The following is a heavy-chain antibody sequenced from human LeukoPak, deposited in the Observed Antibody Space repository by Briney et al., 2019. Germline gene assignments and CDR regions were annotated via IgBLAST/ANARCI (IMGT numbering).Heavy chain of an antibody. CDR2: INHSGST. D-gene: IGHD3-3*01. CDR1: GGSLSGYY. Sequence: PSETLSLTCAVYGGSLSGYYWSWIRQPPGKGLEWIGEINHSGSTNYNPSLKSRVTISVDTSKNQFSLKLSSVAAADTAVYYCARARRYYDFWSGPESWFDPWGQGTLVTVSS. J-gene: IGHJ5*02. V-gene: IGHV4-34*01. CDR3: ARARRYYDFWSGPESWFDP.